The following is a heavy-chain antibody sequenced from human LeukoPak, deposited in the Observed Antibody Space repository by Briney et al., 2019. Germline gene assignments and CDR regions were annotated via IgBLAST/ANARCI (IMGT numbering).Heavy chain of an antibody. J-gene: IGHJ4*02. CDR2: VSTFSRYT. Sequence: GGSLRLSCATSGFTFSDHYMSWIRQAPGKGLEWVSYVSTFSRYTNYADSVKGRFTISRDNAKNSLYLQMNSLRAEDTAVYYCARGHTSAAGNFDYWGQGTLVTVSS. V-gene: IGHV3-11*05. CDR3: ARGHTSAAGNFDY. D-gene: IGHD6-13*01. CDR1: GFTFSDHY.